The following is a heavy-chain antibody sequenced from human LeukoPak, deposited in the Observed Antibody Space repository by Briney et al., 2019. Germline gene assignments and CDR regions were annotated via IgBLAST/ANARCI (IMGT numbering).Heavy chain of an antibody. CDR2: IRYDGSNK. CDR3: AKSVGNPSGCFDY. J-gene: IGHJ4*02. Sequence: GGSLRLSCAASGFTFSSDGMHWVRQAPGKGLEWVAFIRYDGSNKYYADSVKGRITISRDNSKNTLYLQMNSLTVEDTAVYYCAKSVGNPSGCFDYWGQGSLVTVSS. D-gene: IGHD6-25*01. V-gene: IGHV3-30*02. CDR1: GFTFSSDG.